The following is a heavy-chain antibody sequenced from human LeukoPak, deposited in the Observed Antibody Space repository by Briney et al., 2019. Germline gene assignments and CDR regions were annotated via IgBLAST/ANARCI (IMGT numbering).Heavy chain of an antibody. CDR3: ASSGYYYGDIDY. D-gene: IGHD3-22*01. CDR1: GVSFSGYY. Sequence: SETLSLTCAVYGVSFSGYYWSWIRQPPGKGLEWIGEINHSGSTNYNPSLKSRVTISVDTSKNQFSLKLSSVTAADTAVYYCASSGYYYGDIDYWGQGTLVTVSS. J-gene: IGHJ4*02. CDR2: INHSGST. V-gene: IGHV4-34*01.